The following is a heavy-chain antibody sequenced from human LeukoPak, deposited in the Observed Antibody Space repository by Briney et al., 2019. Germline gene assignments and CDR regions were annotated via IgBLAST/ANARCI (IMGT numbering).Heavy chain of an antibody. CDR1: GGSISSYY. V-gene: IGHV4-59*08. Sequence: SETLSLTCTVSGGSISSYYWSWIRQPPGKGLEWIGYIYYSGSTNYDPPLKSRVTISVDTSENQFSLKLSSVTAADTAVYYCARLTYDYVWGSYRTTYYFDYWGQGTLVTVSS. CDR2: IYYSGST. D-gene: IGHD3-16*02. CDR3: ARLTYDYVWGSYRTTYYFDY. J-gene: IGHJ4*02.